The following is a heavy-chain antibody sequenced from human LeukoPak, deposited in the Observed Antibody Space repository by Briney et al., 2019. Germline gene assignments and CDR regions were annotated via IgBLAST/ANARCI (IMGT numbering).Heavy chain of an antibody. D-gene: IGHD1-26*01. CDR1: GFTFGDYA. V-gene: IGHV3-49*04. CDR2: IRSKAYGGTT. CDR3: TRVSGSYSYYYYYGMDV. Sequence: GGSLRLSCTASGFTFGDYAMSWVRQAPGKGLEWVGFIRSKAYGGTTEYAASVKGRFTISRDDSKSIAYLLMNSLKTEDTAVYYCTRVSGSYSYYYYYGMDVWGQGTTVTVSS. J-gene: IGHJ6*02.